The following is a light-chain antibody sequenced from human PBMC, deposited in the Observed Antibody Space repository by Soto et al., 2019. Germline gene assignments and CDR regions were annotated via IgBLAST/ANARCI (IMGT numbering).Light chain of an antibody. CDR2: WAS. J-gene: IGKJ5*01. V-gene: IGKV4-1*01. CDR1: QSVLYSSNNKNY. CDR3: QQYYSTLIT. Sequence: DLVLTQSPYSLAVSLGERATINCKSSQSVLYSSNNKNYLAWYKQKPGQPPKLLISWASTRESGVPDRFSGSGSGTNFTLTISSLQAEDVAVYYCQQYYSTLITFGQGTRLEIK.